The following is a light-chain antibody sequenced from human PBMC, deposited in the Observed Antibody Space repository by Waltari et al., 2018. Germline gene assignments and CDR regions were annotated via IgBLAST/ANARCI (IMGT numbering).Light chain of an antibody. Sequence: ETVLKQSPGTLSLYPGERATTSCRASQSVKNNYLACHQQKPGQAPTLLIYGALNRATGLPDRFSGSGSGTDFTLTISRLEPEDFAVYYCQQYGGPPWTFGQGTKVEIK. CDR3: QQYGGPPWT. CDR1: QSVKNNY. V-gene: IGKV3-20*01. CDR2: GAL. J-gene: IGKJ1*01.